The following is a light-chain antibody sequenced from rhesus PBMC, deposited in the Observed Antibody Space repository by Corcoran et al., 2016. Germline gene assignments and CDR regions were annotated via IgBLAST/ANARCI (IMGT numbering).Light chain of an antibody. J-gene: IGKJ3*01. CDR3: QQYYSNPLT. CDR1: QSLLYSSNNKNY. CDR2: WAS. Sequence: DIVMTQSPDSLAVSLGERVTINCKSSQSLLYSSNNKNYLAWYQQKPRQAPKLLLYWASTRESGVPNLFSGSGSGTDFTLTISGLQAEDVAVYYCQQYYSNPLTFGPGTKLDIK. V-gene: IGKV4-1*01.